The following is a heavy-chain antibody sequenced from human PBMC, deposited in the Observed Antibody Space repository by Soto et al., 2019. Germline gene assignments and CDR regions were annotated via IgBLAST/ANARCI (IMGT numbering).Heavy chain of an antibody. CDR3: AKDGPDRGITIFGVVINSLYFDY. D-gene: IGHD3-3*01. Sequence: EVQLLESGGGLVQPGGSLRLSCAASGFTFSSYAMSWVRQAPGKGLEWVSAISGSGGSTYYADSVKGRFTISRDNSKNTLYLQMNSLRAEDTAVYYCAKDGPDRGITIFGVVINSLYFDYWGQGTLVTVSS. J-gene: IGHJ4*02. CDR1: GFTFSSYA. CDR2: ISGSGGST. V-gene: IGHV3-23*01.